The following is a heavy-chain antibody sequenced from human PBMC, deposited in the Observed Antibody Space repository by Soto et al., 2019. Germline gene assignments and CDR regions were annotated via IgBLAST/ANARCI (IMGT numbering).Heavy chain of an antibody. D-gene: IGHD6-13*01. CDR3: ARDSSGYSSSWELNWFDP. Sequence: GASVKVSCKSSGYTFTSYGISCVRQAPGQGLEWMGWISAYNGNTNYAQKLQGRVTMTTDTSTSTAYMELRSLRSDDTAVYYCARDSSGYSSSWELNWFDPWGQGTLVTVSS. V-gene: IGHV1-18*01. CDR2: ISAYNGNT. CDR1: GYTFTSYG. J-gene: IGHJ5*02.